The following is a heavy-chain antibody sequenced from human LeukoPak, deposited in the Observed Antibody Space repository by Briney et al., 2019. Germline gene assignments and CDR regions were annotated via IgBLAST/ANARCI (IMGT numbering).Heavy chain of an antibody. CDR2: LYPGVST. CDR1: GGPIYSYY. D-gene: IGHD3-22*01. J-gene: IGHJ6*03. Sequence: SPTLSLACTVSGGPIYSYYWSSIRLPARKGLEWIGRLYPGVSTDYNPSLKSRVTMSVDTSKNQFVLKLGAVTAADTAVYYCARLKFYDSTGYTPGHYMDVWGKGTTVTVSS. CDR3: ARLKFYDSTGYTPGHYMDV. V-gene: IGHV4-4*07.